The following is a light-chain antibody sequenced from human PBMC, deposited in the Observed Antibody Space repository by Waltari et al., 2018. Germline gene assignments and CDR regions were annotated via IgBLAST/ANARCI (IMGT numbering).Light chain of an antibody. CDR1: SSNIGTGYD. J-gene: IGLJ3*02. CDR2: GNT. CDR3: QAYDSSLSASV. V-gene: IGLV1-40*01. Sequence: QSVLTQPPSVSGAPGQRVTISSSGRSSNIGTGYDVHWYQQLPGTAPKLLIYGNTNRPSGVPDRFSGSKSGTSASLAITGLQTEDEADYYCQAYDSSLSASVFGGGTKLTVL.